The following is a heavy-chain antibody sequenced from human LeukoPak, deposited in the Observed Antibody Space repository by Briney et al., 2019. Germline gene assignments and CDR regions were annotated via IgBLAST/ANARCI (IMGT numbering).Heavy chain of an antibody. V-gene: IGHV3-43*01. Sequence: PGGSLRLSCVASGFIFDDYTMHWIRQAPGKGLEWVSLISRDDSTYYGDSVRGRFTISRDNSKNSLFLQMNSLRTEDTAFYYCAKETAVAGIFFDSWGQGTLVTVSS. CDR1: GFIFDDYT. D-gene: IGHD6-19*01. CDR2: ISRDDST. J-gene: IGHJ4*02. CDR3: AKETAVAGIFFDS.